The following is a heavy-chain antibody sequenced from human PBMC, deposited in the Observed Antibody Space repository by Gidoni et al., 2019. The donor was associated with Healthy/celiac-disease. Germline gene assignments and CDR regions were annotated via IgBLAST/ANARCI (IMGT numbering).Heavy chain of an antibody. CDR1: GFTFDDYA. J-gene: IGHJ4*02. V-gene: IGHV3-9*01. Sequence: EVQLVESGGGLVQPGRSLRLSCAASGFTFDDYAMHWVRQAPGKGLEWVSGISWNSGSIGYADSVKGRFTISRDNAKNSLYLQMNSLRAEDTALYYCAKDFGPSSSGWYPNWGQGTLVTVSS. CDR3: AKDFGPSSSGWYPN. D-gene: IGHD6-19*01. CDR2: ISWNSGSI.